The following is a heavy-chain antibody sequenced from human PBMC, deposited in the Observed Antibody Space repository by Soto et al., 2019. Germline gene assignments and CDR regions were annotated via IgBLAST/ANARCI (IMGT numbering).Heavy chain of an antibody. CDR1: GSPFTGLV. Sequence: QVQLVQSGVEVRKPGPSVKSSSKAPGSPFTGLVIGGVRKPPGQGLEWMGWISAYNGNTKYAQKLQGRVTMTTDTSTSTAYMEVRSLRSDDTAVYYCARDLAVGLVDYWGQGTLVTVSS. CDR3: ARDLAVGLVDY. CDR2: ISAYNGNT. D-gene: IGHD6-19*01. V-gene: IGHV1-18*01. J-gene: IGHJ4*02.